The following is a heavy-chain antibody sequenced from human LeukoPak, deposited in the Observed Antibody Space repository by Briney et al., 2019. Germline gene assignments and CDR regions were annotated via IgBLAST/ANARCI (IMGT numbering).Heavy chain of an antibody. CDR1: GYTFTSYY. D-gene: IGHD5-12*01. Sequence: ASVKVSCKASGYTFTSYYMHWVRQAPGQGLEWMGIINPSGGSTSYAQKFQGRVTMTRDMSTSTVYMELSSLRSEDTAVYYCARDRGFKVATIGFGYYYYYCMDVWGKGTTVTVSS. CDR3: ARDRGFKVATIGFGYYYYYCMDV. CDR2: INPSGGST. J-gene: IGHJ6*03. V-gene: IGHV1-46*01.